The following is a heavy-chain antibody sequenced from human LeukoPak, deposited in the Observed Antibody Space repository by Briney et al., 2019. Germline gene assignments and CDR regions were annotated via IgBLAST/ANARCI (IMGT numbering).Heavy chain of an antibody. CDR3: ARGVMYISRGTFDY. J-gene: IGHJ4*02. CDR2: INPNSGGT. CDR1: GYTFTGYY. D-gene: IGHD6-13*01. Sequence: ASVKVSCKASGYTFTGYYIHWVRQAPGQGLEWMGWINPNSGGTNYAQNFQGRVTMTRDTSISTAYMELGRLGSEDTAVYYCARGVMYISRGTFDYWGQGTLVTVSS. V-gene: IGHV1-2*02.